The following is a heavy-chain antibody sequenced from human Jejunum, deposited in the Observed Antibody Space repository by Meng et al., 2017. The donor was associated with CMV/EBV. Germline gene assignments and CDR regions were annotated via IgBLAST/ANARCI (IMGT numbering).Heavy chain of an antibody. D-gene: IGHD1-26*01. CDR2: ISGYNGNT. Sequence: QVQLVTSCDEGKSPGASVKASCKASGFTFNNYGISWVRRAPGKGLEWMGWISGYNGNTNYAQTLQGRLTMTRDTSTSTAYMELRSLRSDDTAVYYCARVEVGITSGDYWGQETLVTVSS. J-gene: IGHJ4*02. V-gene: IGHV1-18*01. CDR1: GFTFNNYG. CDR3: ARVEVGITSGDY.